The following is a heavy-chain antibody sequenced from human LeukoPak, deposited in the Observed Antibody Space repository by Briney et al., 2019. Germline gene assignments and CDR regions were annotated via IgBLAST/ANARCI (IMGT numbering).Heavy chain of an antibody. V-gene: IGHV4-59*01. D-gene: IGHD6-19*01. J-gene: IGHJ6*02. CDR3: ARGQQWLYCGMDV. Sequence: SETLSLTCTVSGDSISSYYWSWIRQPPGKGLEWIGYIYYSGSTNYNPSLKSRVTISVDTSKNQFSLRLSSVTAADSGVYYCARGQQWLYCGMDVWGQGTTVTVSS. CDR1: GDSISSYY. CDR2: IYYSGST.